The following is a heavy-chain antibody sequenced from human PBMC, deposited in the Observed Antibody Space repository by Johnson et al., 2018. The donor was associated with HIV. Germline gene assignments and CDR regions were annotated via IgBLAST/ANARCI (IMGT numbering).Heavy chain of an antibody. CDR2: IWYDGSNK. D-gene: IGHD2-8*01. CDR1: GFTFSSYG. V-gene: IGHV3-33*01. CDR3: ARNSGNGLVLRGDAFDM. Sequence: QVQLVESGGGVVQPGRSLRLSCAASGFTFSSYGMHWVRQAPGKGLEWVAVIWYDGSNKYYADSVKGRFTISRDNPKNSLYLQMNSLRVEDTAVYYCARNSGNGLVLRGDAFDMWGQGTMVTVSS. J-gene: IGHJ3*02.